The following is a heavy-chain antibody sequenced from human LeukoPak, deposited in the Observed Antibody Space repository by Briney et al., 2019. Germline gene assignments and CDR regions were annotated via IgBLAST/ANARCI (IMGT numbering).Heavy chain of an antibody. CDR3: AKGYQWGYPPGAFDI. CDR1: GFTFSSYA. D-gene: IGHD2-8*01. CDR2: ISGSGGST. J-gene: IGHJ3*02. V-gene: IGHV3-23*01. Sequence: GGSLRLSCAASGFTFSSYAMSWVRQAPGKGPEWVSAISGSGGSTYYADSVKGRFTISRDNSKNTVYLQMNSLRAEDTAVYYCAKGYQWGYPPGAFDIWGQGTMVTVSS.